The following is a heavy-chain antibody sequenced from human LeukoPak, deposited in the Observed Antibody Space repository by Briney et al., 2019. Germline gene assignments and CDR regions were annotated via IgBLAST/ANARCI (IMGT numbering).Heavy chain of an antibody. CDR1: GFIFSNYN. V-gene: IGHV3-48*02. J-gene: IGHJ4*02. CDR2: ISSSSSTI. Sequence: GGSLRLSCAASGFIFSNYNMNWVRQAPGKGPEWLSYISSSSSTIYYADSVKGRFTISRDNAKNSVFLQMNSLRDEDTAVYYCARDYGSHGEYFDYWGQGTPVTVSS. D-gene: IGHD3-10*01. CDR3: ARDYGSHGEYFDY.